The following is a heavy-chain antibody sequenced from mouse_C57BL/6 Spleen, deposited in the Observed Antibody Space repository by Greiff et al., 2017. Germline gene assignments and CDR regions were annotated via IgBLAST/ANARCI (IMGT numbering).Heavy chain of an antibody. V-gene: IGHV1-82*01. Sequence: QVQLQQSGPELVKPGASVKISCKASGYAFSSSWMNWVKQRPGKGLEWIGRIYPGDGDTNYNGKFKGKATLTADKSSSTAYMQLSSLTSEDSAVYFCARGDYCAMDYWGQGTSVTVSS. CDR1: GYAFSSSW. CDR2: IYPGDGDT. D-gene: IGHD1-1*01. J-gene: IGHJ4*01. CDR3: ARGDYCAMDY.